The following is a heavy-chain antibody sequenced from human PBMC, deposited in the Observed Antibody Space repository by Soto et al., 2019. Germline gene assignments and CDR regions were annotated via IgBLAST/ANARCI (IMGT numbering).Heavy chain of an antibody. CDR2: IYWDDDK. J-gene: IGHJ3*02. CDR3: AHATYYHDNSGEGVRSFDI. Sequence: QITLKESGPTLVKPTQTLTLTCTFSGFSLTTNEVAVGWIRQPPGKALEWLALIYWDDDKRYSPSLKNRLTIPKDTSKNQVVLTMTNMDPVDTATYYCAHATYYHDNSGEGVRSFDIWGQGTVVTVSS. D-gene: IGHD3-22*01. V-gene: IGHV2-5*02. CDR1: GFSLTTNEVA.